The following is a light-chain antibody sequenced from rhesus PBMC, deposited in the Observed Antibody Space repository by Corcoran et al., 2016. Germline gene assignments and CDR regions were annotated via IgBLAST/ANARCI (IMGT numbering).Light chain of an antibody. J-gene: IGKJ4*01. Sequence: ETVVTQSPATLSLSPRERATLSCRASQSVGNYLAWYHQKPGQAPRLLIYGVSSRATGIPDRFSGSGAGTDFPITFSSLEPEVVGVYYCQQSSNLSTFGGGTKVELK. V-gene: IGKV3-24*04. CDR2: GVS. CDR3: QQSSNLST. CDR1: QSVGNY.